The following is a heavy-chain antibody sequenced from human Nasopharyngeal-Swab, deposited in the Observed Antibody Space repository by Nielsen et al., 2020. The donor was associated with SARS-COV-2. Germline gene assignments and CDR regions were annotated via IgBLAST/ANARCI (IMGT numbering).Heavy chain of an antibody. CDR1: GFSISSYE. J-gene: IGHJ6*02. V-gene: IGHV3-48*03. D-gene: IGHD3-22*01. Sequence: GESLKISCAASGFSISSYEMNWVSQAPGKGLEWVSYIGSFGSTIYSDSVKGRITVSRDNAKNSLYLQMNSLRAEDTAVYYCARGDSSGLPQAVYGMDVWGQGTTVSVSS. CDR2: IGSFGSTI. CDR3: ARGDSSGLPQAVYGMDV.